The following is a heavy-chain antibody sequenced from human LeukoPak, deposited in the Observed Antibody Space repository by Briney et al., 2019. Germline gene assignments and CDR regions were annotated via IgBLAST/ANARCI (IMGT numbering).Heavy chain of an antibody. CDR1: GYTFTSYA. V-gene: IGHV7-4-1*02. CDR2: INTNTGNP. Sequence: ASVKVSCKASGYTFTSYAMNWVRQAPGQGLEWMGWINTNTGNPTYAQGFTGRFVSSLDTSVSTAYLQISSLKAEDTAVYYCARDYNGYYYGSGSYYNWFDPWGQGTLVTVSS. CDR3: ARDYNGYYYGSGSYYNWFDP. J-gene: IGHJ5*02. D-gene: IGHD3-10*01.